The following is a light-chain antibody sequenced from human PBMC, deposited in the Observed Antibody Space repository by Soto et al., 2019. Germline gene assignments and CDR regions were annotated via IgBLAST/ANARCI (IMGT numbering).Light chain of an antibody. J-gene: IGKJ1*01. CDR1: QGISSY. CDR3: QQSYSTPRT. V-gene: IGKV1-9*01. Sequence: SQLTQSPSSLSASVGDRVTITCRASQGISSYLAWYQQKPGKAPKLLIYAASTLQSGVPSRFSGSGSGTDFTLTISSLQPEDFATYYCQQSYSTPRTLGQGTKVDI. CDR2: AAS.